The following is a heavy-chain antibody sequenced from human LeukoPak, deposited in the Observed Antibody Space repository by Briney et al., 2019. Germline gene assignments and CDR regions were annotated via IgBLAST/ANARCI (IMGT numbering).Heavy chain of an antibody. J-gene: IGHJ4*02. V-gene: IGHV3-21*01. D-gene: IGHD3-22*01. CDR3: ARDRENYYDSSGYSVPLRY. CDR1: GFTFSSYS. CDR2: ISSSSSYI. Sequence: PGGSLRLSCAASGFTFSSYSMNWVRQAPGKGLEWVSSISSSSSYIYYADSVKGRFTISRDNAKNSLYLQMNSLRAEDTAVYYCARDRENYYDSSGYSVPLRYWGQGTLVTVSS.